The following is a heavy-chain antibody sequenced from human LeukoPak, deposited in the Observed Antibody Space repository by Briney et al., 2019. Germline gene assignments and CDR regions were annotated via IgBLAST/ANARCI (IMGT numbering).Heavy chain of an antibody. Sequence: SETLSLTCTVSGGSISSYYWSWIRQPAGKGREWIGRIYTSGSTNYNPSLKSRVTISVDTSKNQFSLKLSSVTAADTAVYYCATFMVRGVDGSDAFDIWGQGTMVTVSS. V-gene: IGHV4-4*07. J-gene: IGHJ3*02. CDR3: ATFMVRGVDGSDAFDI. CDR1: GGSISSYY. D-gene: IGHD3-10*01. CDR2: IYTSGST.